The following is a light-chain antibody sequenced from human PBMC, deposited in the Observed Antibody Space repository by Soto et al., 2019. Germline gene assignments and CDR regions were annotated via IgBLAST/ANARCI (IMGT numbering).Light chain of an antibody. CDR2: GAS. CDR3: QQYDSSPLT. V-gene: IGKV3-20*01. J-gene: IGKJ1*01. CDR1: QSVSSSY. Sequence: EIVLTQSPGTLSLSPGERATLSCRASQSVSSSYLAWYQQKPGQAPRLLIYGASSRATGIPDRFSGSGSGTGFTLTISRLEPEDVGVYYCQQYDSSPLTFGQGTKVEIK.